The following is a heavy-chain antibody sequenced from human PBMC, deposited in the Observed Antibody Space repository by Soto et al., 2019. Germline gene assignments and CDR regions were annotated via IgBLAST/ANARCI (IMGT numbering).Heavy chain of an antibody. V-gene: IGHV2-5*02. D-gene: IGHD3-10*02. CDR2: IYWDDDN. CDR3: ARYVVTSPAGWFEP. CDR1: GFSLTNNGEA. J-gene: IGHJ5*02. Sequence: QITLKESGPTLVKPTQTLTLTCTFSGFSLTNNGEAVGWFRQSPGKALEWLVLIYWDDDNRYNPTLRTRLSTTKDTSKNQVVLTLTNMDPVDTATYYCARYVVTSPAGWFEPWGQGIPVTVSS.